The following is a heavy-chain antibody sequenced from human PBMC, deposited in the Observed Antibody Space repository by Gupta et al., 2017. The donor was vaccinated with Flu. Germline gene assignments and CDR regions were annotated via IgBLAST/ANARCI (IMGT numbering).Heavy chain of an antibody. J-gene: IGHJ3*02. V-gene: IGHV3-23*01. CDR3: ASQQSMIDGFDI. Sequence: VRQAPGKGLEWVSGISAGSGTTYYADSVKGRFTISRDNSKNTLYLQMNSLRAEDTAVYYCASQQSMIDGFDIWGQGTMVTVSS. D-gene: IGHD3-22*01. CDR2: ISAGSGTT.